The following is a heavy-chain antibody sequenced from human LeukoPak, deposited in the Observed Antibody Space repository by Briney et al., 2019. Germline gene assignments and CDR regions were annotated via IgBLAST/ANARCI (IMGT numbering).Heavy chain of an antibody. CDR1: GYTFTGYY. Sequence: ASVKVSCKASGYTFTGYYMHWVRQAPGQGLEWMGRINPNSGGTNYAQKFQGRVTMTRDTSISTAYIELSRLRSDDTAVYYCARDGGSYYRYYYYYYGMDVWGQGTTVTVSS. CDR3: ARDGGSYYRYYYYYYGMDV. D-gene: IGHD1-26*01. J-gene: IGHJ6*02. V-gene: IGHV1-2*06. CDR2: INPNSGGT.